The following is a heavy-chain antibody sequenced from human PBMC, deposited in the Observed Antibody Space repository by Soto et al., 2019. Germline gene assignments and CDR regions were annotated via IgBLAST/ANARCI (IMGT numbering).Heavy chain of an antibody. J-gene: IGHJ6*03. CDR1: GYTLTELS. Sequence: GASVKVSCKVSGYTLTELSMHWVRQAPGKGLEWMGGFDPEDGETIYAQKFQGRVTMTEDTSTDTAYMELSSLRSEDTAVYYCATGYCSGSYSRDNYYYYYYMDVWGKGTTVTVSS. V-gene: IGHV1-24*01. D-gene: IGHD3-10*01. CDR2: FDPEDGET. CDR3: ATGYCSGSYSRDNYYYYYYMDV.